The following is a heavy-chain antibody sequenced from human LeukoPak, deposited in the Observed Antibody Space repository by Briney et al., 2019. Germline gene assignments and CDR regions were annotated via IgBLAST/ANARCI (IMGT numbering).Heavy chain of an antibody. V-gene: IGHV5-51*01. Sequence: GESLKISCKGSGYSFTNYWIGWVRQMPGKGLEWMGIIFPGDSDTSYSPSFQGQATISADKSISTAYLQWSSLKASATAMYYCARFHSTTWYADYWGQGTLVTVSS. CDR2: IFPGDSDT. CDR3: ARFHSTTWYADY. CDR1: GYSFTNYW. D-gene: IGHD6-13*01. J-gene: IGHJ4*02.